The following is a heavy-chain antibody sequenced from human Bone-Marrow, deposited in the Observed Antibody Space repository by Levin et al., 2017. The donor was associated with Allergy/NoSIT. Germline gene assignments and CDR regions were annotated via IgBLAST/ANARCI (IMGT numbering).Heavy chain of an antibody. Sequence: GGSLRLSCAASGFTLSSFAMSWVRQAPGKGLEWVSAVSASGLTSYYADSVKGRFTISRDTAKNTLYLQLNSLSVEDTAVYYCAKAEDCRGGRCQRWGANWGQGTLVIVSS. J-gene: IGHJ4*02. D-gene: IGHD2-15*01. CDR3: AKAEDCRGGRCQRWGAN. CDR2: VSASGLTS. V-gene: IGHV3-23*01. CDR1: GFTLSSFA.